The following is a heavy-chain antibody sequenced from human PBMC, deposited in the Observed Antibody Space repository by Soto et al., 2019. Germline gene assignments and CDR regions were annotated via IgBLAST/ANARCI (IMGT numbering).Heavy chain of an antibody. V-gene: IGHV4-4*03. J-gene: IGHJ5*02. CDR1: GGSISSSNW. CDR3: ASQVYEGNWFDP. Sequence: LPETLSLTCAVSGGSISSSNWWSWVRQPPGKGLEWIGEIYHSGSTNYNPSLKSRVTISVDKSKNQFSLKLSSVTAADTAVYYCASQVYEGNWFDPWGQGTLVTVSS. CDR2: IYHSGST. D-gene: IGHD5-12*01.